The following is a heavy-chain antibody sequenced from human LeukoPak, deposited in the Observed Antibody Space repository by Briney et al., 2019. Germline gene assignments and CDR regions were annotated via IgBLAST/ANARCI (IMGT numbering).Heavy chain of an antibody. J-gene: IGHJ4*02. D-gene: IGHD3-22*01. V-gene: IGHV1-24*01. Sequence: ASVKVPCKVSGYTLTELSMHWVRQAPGKGLEWMGGFDPEDGETIYAQKFQGRVTMTEDTSTDTAYMELSSLRSEDTAVYYCATEKNYYDSSGLFLWGQGTLVTVSS. CDR2: FDPEDGET. CDR1: GYTLTELS. CDR3: ATEKNYYDSSGLFL.